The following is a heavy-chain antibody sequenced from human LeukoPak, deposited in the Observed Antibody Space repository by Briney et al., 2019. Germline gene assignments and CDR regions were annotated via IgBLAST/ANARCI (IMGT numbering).Heavy chain of an antibody. Sequence: PSETLSLTCTVSGGSISSYYWNWIRQPPGKGLESIGYIYYSGSTNYNPSLKGRVTISVDTSKNQFSLKLSSVTAADTAVYYCARRGSGWYFDLWGRGTLVTVSS. CDR1: GGSISSYY. V-gene: IGHV4-59*08. D-gene: IGHD6-19*01. J-gene: IGHJ2*01. CDR3: ARRGSGWYFDL. CDR2: IYYSGST.